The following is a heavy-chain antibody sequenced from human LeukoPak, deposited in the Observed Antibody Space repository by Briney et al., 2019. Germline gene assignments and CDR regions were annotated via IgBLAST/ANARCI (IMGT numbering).Heavy chain of an antibody. D-gene: IGHD3-10*01. CDR2: INHSGST. CDR3: ARGKVRGVIIYFDY. Sequence: SETLSLTCAVYGGSFSGYYWSWIRQPPGKGLEWIGEINHSGSTNYNPSLKSRVTISVDTSKNQFSLKLSSVTAADTAVYYCARGKVRGVIIYFDYWGQGTLVTVSS. V-gene: IGHV4-34*01. J-gene: IGHJ4*02. CDR1: GGSFSGYY.